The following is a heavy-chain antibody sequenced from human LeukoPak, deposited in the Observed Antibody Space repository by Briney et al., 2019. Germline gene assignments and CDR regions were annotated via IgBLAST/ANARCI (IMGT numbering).Heavy chain of an antibody. Sequence: GGSLRLSCAASGFTFSSYGMHWVRQAPGKGLEWVAVISYDGSNKYYADPVKGRFTISRDNSKNTLYLQMNSLRAEDTAVYYCAKAEGQGLTGYYRPFDYWGQGTLVTVSS. CDR2: ISYDGSNK. V-gene: IGHV3-30*18. CDR3: AKAEGQGLTGYYRPFDY. CDR1: GFTFSSYG. J-gene: IGHJ4*02. D-gene: IGHD3-9*01.